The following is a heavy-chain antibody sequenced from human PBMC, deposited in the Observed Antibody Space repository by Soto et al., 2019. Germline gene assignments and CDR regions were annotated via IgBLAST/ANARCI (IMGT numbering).Heavy chain of an antibody. CDR1: GFTFSTYS. Sequence: GGSLRLSCAASGFTFSTYSMNWVRQAPGKGLEWVADISYNGSNKYYTDSVKGRFTISRDNSKNTLYLQMNSLRAEDTAVYYCARSSLPYYYYYGMDVWGQGTTVTVSS. J-gene: IGHJ6*02. CDR3: ARSSLPYYYYYGMDV. V-gene: IGHV3-33*08. CDR2: ISYNGSNK.